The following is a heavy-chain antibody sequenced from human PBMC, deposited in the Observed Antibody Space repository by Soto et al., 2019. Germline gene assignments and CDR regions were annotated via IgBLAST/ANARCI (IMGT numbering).Heavy chain of an antibody. Sequence: EVQLVESGGDLVQPGGSLRLSCAASGFTVSNNYMTWVRQAPGKGLEWVSLIYVGGYTYYADSVKGRFTISRDNSKNTLSLQMNSLRAEDTAVYYCAVYAPRHWFDSWGQGTLVSVSS. D-gene: IGHD6-6*01. V-gene: IGHV3-66*01. CDR2: IYVGGYT. CDR3: AVYAPRHWFDS. CDR1: GFTVSNNY. J-gene: IGHJ5*01.